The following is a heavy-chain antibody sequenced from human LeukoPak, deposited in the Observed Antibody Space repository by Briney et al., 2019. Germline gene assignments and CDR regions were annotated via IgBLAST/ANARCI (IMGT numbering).Heavy chain of an antibody. J-gene: IGHJ5*02. D-gene: IGHD1-26*01. CDR2: ISGSGDST. CDR3: ALHHGSYYLGRWFDP. CDR1: GFTFSSYA. Sequence: GGSLRLSCAASGFTFSSYAMSWVRQAPGKGLEWVSAISGSGDSTYYADSVKGRFTISRDNSKNTLYLQMNSLGADDTAVYYCALHHGSYYLGRWFDPWGQGILVTVSS. V-gene: IGHV3-23*01.